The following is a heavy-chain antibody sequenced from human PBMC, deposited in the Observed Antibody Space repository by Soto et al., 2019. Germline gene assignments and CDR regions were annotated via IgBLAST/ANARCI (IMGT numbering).Heavy chain of an antibody. Sequence: PGGSLRLSCAASGFNFSDYAMSWVRQAPGRGLEWVSTISGSGGTTYYTDSMKGRVTISRDNSKNILVLQMNSLRAEDTAIYYCAKGQGDFWSAYYYFHYWGQGALVTVSS. CDR3: AKGQGDFWSAYYYFHY. CDR1: GFNFSDYA. D-gene: IGHD3-3*01. J-gene: IGHJ4*02. V-gene: IGHV3-23*01. CDR2: ISGSGGTT.